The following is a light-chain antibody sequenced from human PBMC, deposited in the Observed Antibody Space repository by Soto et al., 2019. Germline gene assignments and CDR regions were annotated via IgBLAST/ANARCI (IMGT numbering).Light chain of an antibody. CDR1: QSVSSY. CDR3: QQRSTWWT. Sequence: EIVLTQSPATLSLSPGERATLSCRASQSVSSYLAWYQQKPGQAPRLLIYDAFNRATGIPARFSGSGSGTDFTLTISSLEPEDFAVYYCQQRSTWWTFGQGTKVEIK. V-gene: IGKV3-11*01. CDR2: DAF. J-gene: IGKJ1*01.